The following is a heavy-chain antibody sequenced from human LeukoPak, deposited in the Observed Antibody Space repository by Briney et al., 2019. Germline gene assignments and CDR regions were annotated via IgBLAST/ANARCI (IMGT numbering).Heavy chain of an antibody. CDR1: KFTFRRCS. Sequence: GGSLRLSCAASKFTFRRCSMNWVRQAPGKGLEWVSYISSSSSTIYYADSAKGRFTISRDNAKNSLYLQMNRLRADDTAVYYCARAASGSYGSDAFEIWGQGTMVTVPS. CDR2: ISSSSSTI. CDR3: ARAASGSYGSDAFEI. D-gene: IGHD5-18*01. V-gene: IGHV3-48*01. J-gene: IGHJ3*02.